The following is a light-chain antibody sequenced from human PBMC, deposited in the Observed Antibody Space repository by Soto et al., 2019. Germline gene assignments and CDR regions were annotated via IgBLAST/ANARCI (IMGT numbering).Light chain of an antibody. CDR2: EVT. CDR1: SSDVGGYNY. CDR3: SSYAGSNSVL. J-gene: IGLJ2*01. Sequence: QSALTQPPSASGSPGQSVTISCTGMSSDVGGYNYVSWYQQHPGKAPKLMIYEVTKRPSGVPDRFSGSKSGTTASLTVSGLQAEDEADYYCSSYAGSNSVLFGGATKLTVL. V-gene: IGLV2-8*01.